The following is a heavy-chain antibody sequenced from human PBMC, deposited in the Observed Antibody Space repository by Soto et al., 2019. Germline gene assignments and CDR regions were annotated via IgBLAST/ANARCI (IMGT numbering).Heavy chain of an antibody. CDR1: GFTFSSYW. V-gene: IGHV3-7*01. CDR2: IKQDGSEK. J-gene: IGHJ4*02. Sequence: EVQLVESGGGLVQPGGSLRLSCAASGFTFSSYWMSWVRQAPGKGLEWVANIKQDGSEKYYVDSVRGRFTISRDNAKNSLYLQMNSLRAEDTAVYYCARGGPDGYFDYWGQGTLVTVSS. D-gene: IGHD3-16*01. CDR3: ARGGPDGYFDY.